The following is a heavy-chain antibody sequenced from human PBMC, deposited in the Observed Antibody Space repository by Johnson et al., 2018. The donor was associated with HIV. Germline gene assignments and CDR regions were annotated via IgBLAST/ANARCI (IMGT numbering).Heavy chain of an antibody. V-gene: IGHV3-30*14. D-gene: IGHD1-26*01. Sequence: QVQLVESGGGVVQPGRSLRLSCAASEFSFSTYAMHWVRQAPGKGLEWVAVISYHGTNKYYGDSVKGRFTISRDNSKNTLYLQMTSLRAGDTAVYYCARADRWDQGAFDIWGQGTMVTVSS. CDR3: ARADRWDQGAFDI. CDR1: EFSFSTYA. J-gene: IGHJ3*02. CDR2: ISYHGTNK.